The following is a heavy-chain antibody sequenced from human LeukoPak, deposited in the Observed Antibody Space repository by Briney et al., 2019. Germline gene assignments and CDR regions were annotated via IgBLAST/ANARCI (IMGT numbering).Heavy chain of an antibody. CDR1: GGSFSGYY. D-gene: IGHD3-10*01. CDR2: INHSGST. V-gene: IGHV4-34*01. CDR3: ARHIHYYGSGSYLWDYYMDV. Sequence: PSETLSLTCAVYGGSFSGYYWSWIRQPPGKGLEWIGEINHSGSTNYNPSLKSRVTISVDTSKNQFSLKLNSVTAADTAVYYCARHIHYYGSGSYLWDYYMDVWGKGTTVTISS. J-gene: IGHJ6*03.